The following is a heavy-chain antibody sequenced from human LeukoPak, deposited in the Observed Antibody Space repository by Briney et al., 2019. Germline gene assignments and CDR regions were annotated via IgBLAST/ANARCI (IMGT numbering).Heavy chain of an antibody. J-gene: IGHJ4*02. V-gene: IGHV3-30*18. CDR3: AKEIYYDSSAFFDY. CDR1: GFSFSSYG. D-gene: IGHD3-22*01. Sequence: QPGRPLRLSCAASGFSFSSYGIHWVRQAPGKGLEWVAVIGYDGSNKYYADSVKGRFTISRDDSKNTLYLQMNSLRTEDTAVYFCAKEIYYDSSAFFDYWGQGTLVTVSA. CDR2: IGYDGSNK.